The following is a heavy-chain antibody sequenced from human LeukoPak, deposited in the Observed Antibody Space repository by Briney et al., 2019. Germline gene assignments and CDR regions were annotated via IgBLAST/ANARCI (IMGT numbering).Heavy chain of an antibody. CDR3: ARDLFARTTGTGGGMDV. CDR2: ISYDGSNK. J-gene: IGHJ6*02. D-gene: IGHD1-1*01. Sequence: GRSLRLSCAASGFTFSSYAMHWVRQAPGKGLEWVAVISYDGSNKYYADSVKGRFTISKDNSKNTLYLQMNSLRAEDTAVYYCARDLFARTTGTGGGMDVWGQGTTVTVSS. CDR1: GFTFSSYA. V-gene: IGHV3-30-3*01.